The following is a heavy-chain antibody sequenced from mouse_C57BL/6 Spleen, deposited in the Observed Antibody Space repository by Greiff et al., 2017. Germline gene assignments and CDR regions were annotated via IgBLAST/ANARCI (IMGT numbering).Heavy chain of an antibody. CDR2: IDPSDSET. J-gene: IGHJ4*01. D-gene: IGHD2-3*01. Sequence: QVQLKQPGAELVRPGSSVKLSCKASGYTFTSYWMHWVKQRPIQGLEWIGNIDPSDSETHYNQKFKDKATLTVDKSSSTAYMQLSSLTSEDSAVYYCARGGSMMAYYAMDYWGQGTSVTVSS. CDR3: ARGGSMMAYYAMDY. CDR1: GYTFTSYW. V-gene: IGHV1-52*01.